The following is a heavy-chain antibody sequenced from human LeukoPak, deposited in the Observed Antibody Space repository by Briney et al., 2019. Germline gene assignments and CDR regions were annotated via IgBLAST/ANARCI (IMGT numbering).Heavy chain of an antibody. V-gene: IGHV3-23*01. CDR2: ITANTRGSIT. J-gene: IGHJ4*02. CDR1: GFSFSTYD. Sequence: PGGSLRLSCVTSGFSFSTYDMSWVRQAPGKGLEWVSGITANTRGSITYYADSVKGRFTISRDSSKDTLYLQMNSLRAEGTAVYFCARGGYFSFDYWGQGTLVTVSS. CDR3: ARGGYFSFDY. D-gene: IGHD2/OR15-2a*01.